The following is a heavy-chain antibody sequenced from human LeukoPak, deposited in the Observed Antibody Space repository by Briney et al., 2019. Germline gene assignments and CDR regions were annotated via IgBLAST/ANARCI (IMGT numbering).Heavy chain of an antibody. CDR3: ARDGLHNWNYANFDY. V-gene: IGHV3-48*01. CDR2: ISSSSSTI. D-gene: IGHD1-7*01. CDR1: GFTFSSYS. Sequence: PGGSLRLSCAASGFTFSSYSMTWVRQAPGKGLEWVSYISSSSSTIYYADSVKGRFTISRDNAKNSLYLQMNSLRAEDTAVYYCARDGLHNWNYANFDYWGQGTLVTVSS. J-gene: IGHJ4*02.